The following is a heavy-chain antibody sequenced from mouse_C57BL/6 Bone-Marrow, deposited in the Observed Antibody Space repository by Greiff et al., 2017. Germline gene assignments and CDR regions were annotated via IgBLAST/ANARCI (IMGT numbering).Heavy chain of an antibody. J-gene: IGHJ4*01. V-gene: IGHV1-18*01. D-gene: IGHD2-4*01. Sequence: EVQLQQSGPELVKPGASVKIPCKASGYTFTDYNMNWVTQSPGKGLEWIGDINPNSGGTIYNHKFKGQATLNVDKSSSTAYMELLSLKSQDTAVYDWSIRDYESGLYAMDDWGQGTPVTVSS. CDR1: GYTFTDYN. CDR2: INPNSGGT. CDR3: SIRDYESGLYAMDD.